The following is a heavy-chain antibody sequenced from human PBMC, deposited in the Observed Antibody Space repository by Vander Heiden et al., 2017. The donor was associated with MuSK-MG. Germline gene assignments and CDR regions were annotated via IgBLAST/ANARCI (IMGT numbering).Heavy chain of an antibody. CDR3: ARASNGYNLESLGY. J-gene: IGHJ4*02. V-gene: IGHV1-69*04. CDR2: VIPILGIA. CDR1: GGTLSSYA. D-gene: IGHD5-12*01. Sequence: QVQLVQSGAEVKKTGSSVKVSCKASGGTLSSYAITWVRQGPGQGFELIGRVIPILGIANYAQKFQGRVTIPAGKSTSTAYMVLSSLRSEDTGVYYCARASNGYNLESLGYWGQGTLVTVSS.